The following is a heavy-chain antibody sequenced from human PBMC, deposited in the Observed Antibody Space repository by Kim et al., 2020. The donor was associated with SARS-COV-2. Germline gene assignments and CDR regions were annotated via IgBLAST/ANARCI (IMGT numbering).Heavy chain of an antibody. J-gene: IGHJ4*02. CDR1: GYTVTNYA. D-gene: IGHD2-2*01. CDR2: IYVGNGNT. V-gene: IGHV1-3*01. Sequence: ASVKVSCKASGYTVTNYAIHWVRQAPGQRLEWMGWIYVGNGNTKYSLEFQGRVTITRDTSASTAYSELSSLRSQDTAVYYCARSVGCTASCPDYWVQGTL. CDR3: ARSVGCTASCPDY.